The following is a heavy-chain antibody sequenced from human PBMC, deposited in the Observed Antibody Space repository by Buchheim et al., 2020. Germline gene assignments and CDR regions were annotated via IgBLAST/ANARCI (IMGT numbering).Heavy chain of an antibody. V-gene: IGHV4-59*08. D-gene: IGHD3-3*01. CDR2: IYYSGST. Sequence: QVQLQESGPGLVKPSETLSLTCTVSGGSISSYYWGWIRQPPGKGLEWIGYIYYSGSTNYNPSLKSRVTISVDTSKNQFSLKLSSVTAADTAVYYCARSGGDFWSGYYFRFDPWGQGTL. CDR3: ARSGGDFWSGYYFRFDP. CDR1: GGSISSYY. J-gene: IGHJ5*02.